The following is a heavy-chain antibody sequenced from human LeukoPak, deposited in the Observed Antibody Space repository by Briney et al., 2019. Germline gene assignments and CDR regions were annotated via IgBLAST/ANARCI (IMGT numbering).Heavy chain of an antibody. D-gene: IGHD3-22*01. J-gene: IGHJ4*02. CDR2: INHSGST. V-gene: IGHV4-34*01. Sequence: SETLSLTCAVYGGSFSGYYWSWIRQPPGKGLEWIGEINHSGSTNYNPSLKSRVTISVDTSKNQFSLKLSSVTAADKAVYYCARDGGDYYDSSGYYYDYWGQGTLVTVSS. CDR1: GGSFSGYY. CDR3: ARDGGDYYDSSGYYYDY.